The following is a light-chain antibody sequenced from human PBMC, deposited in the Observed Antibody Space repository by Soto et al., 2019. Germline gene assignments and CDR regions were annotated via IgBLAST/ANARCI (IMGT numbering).Light chain of an antibody. CDR3: QQYDSSPWT. V-gene: IGKV3-20*01. Sequence: EIVLTQSPGTLSLSPGERATLSCRASQSVSSSFLAWYQQKPGQAPRLLIYGASSRATGIPDRFSGSVSGTDFTLTISGLEPEDFAMYYCQQYDSSPWTFGQGTKVEIK. CDR1: QSVSSSF. CDR2: GAS. J-gene: IGKJ1*01.